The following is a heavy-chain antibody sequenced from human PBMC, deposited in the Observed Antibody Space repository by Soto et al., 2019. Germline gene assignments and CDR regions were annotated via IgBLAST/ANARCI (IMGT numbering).Heavy chain of an antibody. Sequence: GASVKVSCMASGGSFNSYVISWVRQAPGQGVEWMGGIILMFGKTTYAQNFQGRVTMNTDESTSTGYMELRSLRSEDTALYYCAREVLTYYYDGSGYYRGYFDYWGQGTLVTVSS. D-gene: IGHD3-22*01. J-gene: IGHJ4*02. CDR1: GGSFNSYV. CDR2: IILMFGKT. V-gene: IGHV1-69*05. CDR3: AREVLTYYYDGSGYYRGYFDY.